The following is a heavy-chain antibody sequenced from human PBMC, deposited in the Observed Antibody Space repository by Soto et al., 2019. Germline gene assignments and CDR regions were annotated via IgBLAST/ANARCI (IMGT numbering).Heavy chain of an antibody. D-gene: IGHD4-17*01. CDR3: XXXXXDYSFDY. CDR1: GFTFSNYW. V-gene: IGHV3-74*01. J-gene: IGHJ4*02. CDR2: INSDGSRR. Sequence: EVQLVESGGGLVQPGGSLRLSCAASGFTFSNYWMFWVRQAPGKGLVWVSRINSDGSRRDYTDSVKGRFTISRDNARXXXXXXXXXXXXXXXXXXXXXXXXXDYSFDYWGQGTLVTVSS.